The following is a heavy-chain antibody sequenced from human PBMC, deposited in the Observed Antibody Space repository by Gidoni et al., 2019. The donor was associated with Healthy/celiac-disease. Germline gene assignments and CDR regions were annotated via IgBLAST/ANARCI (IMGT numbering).Heavy chain of an antibody. Sequence: QVQLVESGGGVVQPGRSLRLSCAASGFTFSSYGMHWVRQAPGKGLEWVAVRWYDGSNKYYADSVKGRFTISRDNSKNTLYLQMNSLRAEDTAVYYCARGGDCSGGSCYGDYWGQGTLVTVSS. D-gene: IGHD2-15*01. V-gene: IGHV3-33*01. CDR1: GFTFSSYG. CDR3: ARGGDCSGGSCYGDY. CDR2: RWYDGSNK. J-gene: IGHJ4*02.